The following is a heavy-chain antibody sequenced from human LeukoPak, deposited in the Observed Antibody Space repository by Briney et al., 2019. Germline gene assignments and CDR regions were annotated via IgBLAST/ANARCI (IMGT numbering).Heavy chain of an antibody. J-gene: IGHJ3*02. CDR1: GGSFSGYY. D-gene: IGHD3-16*01. CDR2: INHSGST. V-gene: IGHV4-34*01. CDR3: ARGRAGYVKRRRENAFVI. Sequence: PSETLSLTCAVYGGSFSGYYWSWIRQPPGKGLEWIGEINHSGSTNYNPSLKSRVTISVDTSKNQFSLKLSSVTAADTAVYYCARGRAGYVKRRRENAFVIWGQGTMVTVSS.